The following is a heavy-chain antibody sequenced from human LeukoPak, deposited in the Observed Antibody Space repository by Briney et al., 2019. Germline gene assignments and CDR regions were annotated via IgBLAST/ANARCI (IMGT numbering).Heavy chain of an antibody. V-gene: IGHV3-11*04. CDR3: ARARVSYYYYYMDV. D-gene: IGHD3-22*01. J-gene: IGHJ6*03. Sequence: GGSLRLSCAASGFTFSDYYMSWIRQAPGKGLEWVSYISSSGSIIYYADSVKGRFTISRDNAKNSLYLQMNSLRAEDTAVYYCARARVSYYYYYMDVWGKGTTVTVSS. CDR1: GFTFSDYY. CDR2: ISSSGSII.